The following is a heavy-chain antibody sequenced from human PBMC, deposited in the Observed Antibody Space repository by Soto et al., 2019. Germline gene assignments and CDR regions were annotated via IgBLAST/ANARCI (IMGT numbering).Heavy chain of an antibody. CDR2: IYYSGST. CDR3: ARVGIGARRRADAFDI. V-gene: IGHV4-31*03. Sequence: SETLSLTCTVSGGSISSGGYYWSWIRQHPGKGLEWIGYIYYSGSTYYNPSLKSRVTISVDTSKNQFSLKLSSVTAADTAVYYCARVGIGARRRADAFDIWGQGTMVTVSS. D-gene: IGHD2-21*01. CDR1: GGSISSGGYY. J-gene: IGHJ3*02.